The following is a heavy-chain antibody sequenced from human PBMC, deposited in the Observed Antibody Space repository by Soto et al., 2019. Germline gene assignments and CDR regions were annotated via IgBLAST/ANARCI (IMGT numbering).Heavy chain of an antibody. J-gene: IGHJ5*02. V-gene: IGHV4-59*01. Sequence: QVQLQESGPGLVKPSETLSLTCTVSGDSINDFYSTWIRQSPGKGLEWIGHIYYTGSTSYNPSLKSRVTISVDTSKSQFSLGLNSLTAADTAVYFFARFRFFCSGAVCKNGESWGVDPWGKGILVTVSS. CDR2: IYYTGST. CDR1: GDSINDFY. CDR3: ARFRFFCSGAVCKNGESWGVDP. D-gene: IGHD2-15*01.